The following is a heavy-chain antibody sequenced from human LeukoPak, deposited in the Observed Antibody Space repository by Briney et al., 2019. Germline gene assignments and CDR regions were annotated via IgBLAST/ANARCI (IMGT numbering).Heavy chain of an antibody. D-gene: IGHD3-22*01. J-gene: IGHJ4*02. Sequence: GGSLRLSCAASGFTFSSYAMSWVRQAPGKGLEWVSAISGSGGSTYYADSVKGRFTISRDNAKNSLYLQMNSLRAEDTAVYYCASINYYDSSGYAYWGQGTLVTVSS. V-gene: IGHV3-23*01. CDR1: GFTFSSYA. CDR3: ASINYYDSSGYAY. CDR2: ISGSGGST.